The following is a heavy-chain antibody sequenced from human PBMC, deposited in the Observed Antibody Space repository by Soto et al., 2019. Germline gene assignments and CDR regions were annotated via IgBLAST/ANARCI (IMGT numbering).Heavy chain of an antibody. V-gene: IGHV3-23*01. D-gene: IGHD3-10*01. CDR3: AKDRRAGGNYGFYSDF. J-gene: IGHJ4*02. CDR2: SSATGAGT. CDR1: GFTFSSYG. Sequence: LRLSCAASGFTFSSYGMTWVRQAPGEGLEWVSFSSATGAGTYYADSVKGRFTISRDNSKNTLYLQMTSLRADDTAVYYCAKDRRAGGNYGFYSDFWGQGALVTVSS.